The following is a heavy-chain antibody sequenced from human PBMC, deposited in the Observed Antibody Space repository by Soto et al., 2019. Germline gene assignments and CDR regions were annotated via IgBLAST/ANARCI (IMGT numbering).Heavy chain of an antibody. CDR2: ISYKGST. Sequence: QVQLQESGPGLVKPSQTLSLTCTVSGGSXXSGGYYWSWIRQHPGKGLEWIGYISYKGSTYYNPSLKSRVTISVDTSKNQFSLKLSSVTAADTAVYYCARDRFGYYDSSGTYWGQGTLVTVSS. V-gene: IGHV4-31*03. CDR3: ARDRFGYYDSSGTY. CDR1: GGSXXSGGYY. D-gene: IGHD3-22*01. J-gene: IGHJ4*02.